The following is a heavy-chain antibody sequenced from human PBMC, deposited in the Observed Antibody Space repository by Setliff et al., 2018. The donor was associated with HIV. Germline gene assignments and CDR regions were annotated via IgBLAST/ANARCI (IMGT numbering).Heavy chain of an antibody. CDR2: INIYSGNT. CDR1: GYTFTTSG. J-gene: IGHJ4*02. V-gene: IGHV1-18*01. D-gene: IGHD3-3*01. CDR3: ARDLLLESDY. Sequence: GASVKVSCKTSGYTFTTSGISWVRQAPGQGLEWMGWINIYSGNTNYAQKFQGRVTMTTDTSTSTAYMELRSLRSDDTAMYYCARDLLLESDYWGQGTLVTVSS.